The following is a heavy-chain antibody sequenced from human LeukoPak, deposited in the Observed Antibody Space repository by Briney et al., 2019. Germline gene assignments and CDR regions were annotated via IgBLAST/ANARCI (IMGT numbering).Heavy chain of an antibody. Sequence: GGSLRLSCAASGFTFSSYAMSWVRQAPGKGLEWVSAISGSGGSTYYADSVKGRFTISRDNAKNSLYLQMNSLRAEDTAVYYCARVDADYGGTDYWGQGTLVTVSS. J-gene: IGHJ4*02. V-gene: IGHV3-23*01. CDR3: ARVDADYGGTDY. CDR1: GFTFSSYA. D-gene: IGHD4-23*01. CDR2: ISGSGGST.